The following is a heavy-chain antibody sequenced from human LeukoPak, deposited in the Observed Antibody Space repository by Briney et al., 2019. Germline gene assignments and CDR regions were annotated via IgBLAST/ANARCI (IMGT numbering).Heavy chain of an antibody. Sequence: SQTLSLTCTVSGGSISSGDYYWSWIRQPPGKGLEWIGYIHYSGSTSYNPSLKSRVTISVDTSKNQFSLKLSSVTAADTAVYYCARAVAGFYYFDYWGQGTLVTVSS. D-gene: IGHD6-19*01. CDR3: ARAVAGFYYFDY. CDR1: GGSISSGDYY. CDR2: IHYSGST. V-gene: IGHV4-30-4*01. J-gene: IGHJ4*02.